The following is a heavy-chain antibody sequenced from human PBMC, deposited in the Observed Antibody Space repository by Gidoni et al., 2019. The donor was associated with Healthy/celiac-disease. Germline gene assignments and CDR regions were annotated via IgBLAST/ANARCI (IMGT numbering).Heavy chain of an antibody. Sequence: EVQLVESGGGWVQPGGFLRLSCAASGFTFCSYEMIWVRQAPGKGLEWVSYISSSGSTIYYADSVKGRFTICRDNAKNSLYLQMNSLRAEDTAVYYCARVYSGYDGGGYFDYWGQGTLVTVSS. V-gene: IGHV3-48*03. CDR3: ARVYSGYDGGGYFDY. CDR2: ISSSGSTI. D-gene: IGHD5-12*01. CDR1: GFTFCSYE. J-gene: IGHJ4*02.